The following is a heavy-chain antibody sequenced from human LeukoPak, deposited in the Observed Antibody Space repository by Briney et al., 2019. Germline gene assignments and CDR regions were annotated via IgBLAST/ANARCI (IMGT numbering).Heavy chain of an antibody. D-gene: IGHD3-10*01. CDR2: IWYDGSNK. CDR1: GFTFSSYG. CDR3: ARDGVAMVRYYYYGTDV. Sequence: GRSLRLSCAASGFTFSSYGMHWVRQAPGKGLEWVAVIWYDGSNKYYADSVKGRFTISRDNSKNTLYLQMNSLRAEDTAVYYCARDGVAMVRYYYYGTDVWGQGTTVTVSS. V-gene: IGHV3-33*01. J-gene: IGHJ6*02.